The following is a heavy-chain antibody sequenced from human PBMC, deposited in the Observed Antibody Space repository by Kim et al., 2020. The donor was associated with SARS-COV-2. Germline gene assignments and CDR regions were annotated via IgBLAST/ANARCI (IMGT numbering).Heavy chain of an antibody. D-gene: IGHD7-27*01. CDR2: IIPILGIA. Sequence: SVKVSCKASGGTFSSYAISWVRQAPGQGLEWMGRIIPILGIANYAQKFQGRVTITADKSTSTAYMELSSLRSEDTAVYYCASPGDGHTGHYFDYWGQGTLVTVSS. CDR3: ASPGDGHTGHYFDY. J-gene: IGHJ4*02. CDR1: GGTFSSYA. V-gene: IGHV1-69*04.